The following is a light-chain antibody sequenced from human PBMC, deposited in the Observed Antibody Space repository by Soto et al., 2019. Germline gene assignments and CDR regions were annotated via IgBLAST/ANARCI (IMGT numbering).Light chain of an antibody. CDR3: LLSYRGARQ. CDR2: DIN. J-gene: IGLJ3*02. CDR1: TGAVTSGHY. Sequence: QAVVTQEPSLTVSPGGTVTLTCGSSTGAVTSGHYPYWFQQKPGQAPKTLIYDINNKHSWTPARFSGSLLGGKAALTLSGAQPEDEAEYYCLLSYRGARQFGGGTKLTVL. V-gene: IGLV7-46*01.